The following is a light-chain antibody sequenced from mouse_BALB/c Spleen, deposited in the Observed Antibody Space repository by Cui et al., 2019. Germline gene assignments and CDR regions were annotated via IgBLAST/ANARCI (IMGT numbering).Light chain of an antibody. V-gene: IGKV6-20*01. CDR3: GQSYSYPLT. J-gene: IGKJ5*01. Sequence: NIVMTQSPQSMSMSVGERVTLSCKASENVGTYVSWYQQKPEQSPKLLIYGASNRYTGVPDRFTGSGSATDFTLTISSVQAEDLADYHCGQSYSYPLTFGAGTKLELK. CDR1: ENVGTY. CDR2: GAS.